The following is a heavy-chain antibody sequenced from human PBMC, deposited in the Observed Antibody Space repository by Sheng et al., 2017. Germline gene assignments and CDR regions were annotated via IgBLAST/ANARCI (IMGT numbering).Heavy chain of an antibody. D-gene: IGHD5-18*01. CDR1: GFTFSTYA. CDR2: ISSNGGST. Sequence: EVQLVESGEGLVQPGGSLRLSCAASGFTFSTYAMHWVRQAPGKGLEYVSAISSNGGSTYYADSVKGRFTISRDNSKNTLYLQMGSLRAEDMAVYYCARGYSYGYFDYWGQGTLVTVSS. V-gene: IGHV3-64*02. CDR3: ARGYSYGYFDY. J-gene: IGHJ4*02.